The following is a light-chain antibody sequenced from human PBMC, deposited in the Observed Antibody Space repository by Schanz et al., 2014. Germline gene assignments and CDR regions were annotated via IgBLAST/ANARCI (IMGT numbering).Light chain of an antibody. CDR2: DAS. CDR3: QQYSISPST. CDR1: QSVSSY. V-gene: IGKV3-11*01. J-gene: IGKJ4*01. Sequence: EIVLTQSPATLSLSPGERATLSCRASQSVSSYLAWYQQKPGQAPRLLIYDASNRATGIPARFSGSGSGTDFTLTISSLEPEDFAVYYCQQYSISPSTFGGGTKVEIK.